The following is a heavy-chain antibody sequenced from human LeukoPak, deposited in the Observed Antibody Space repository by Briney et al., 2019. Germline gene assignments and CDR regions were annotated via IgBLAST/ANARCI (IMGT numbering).Heavy chain of an antibody. V-gene: IGHV4-59*01. J-gene: IGHJ5*02. CDR2: IYYSGST. D-gene: IGHD3-22*01. CDR1: GGSISSYY. Sequence: SETLSLTCTVSGGSISSYYWSWIRQPPGKGLEWIGYIYYSGSTNYNPSLKSRVTISVDTSKNQFSLKLSSVTAADTAVYYCARVPYYYDSSGHIGGWLDPWGQGTLVTVSS. CDR3: ARVPYYYDSSGHIGGWLDP.